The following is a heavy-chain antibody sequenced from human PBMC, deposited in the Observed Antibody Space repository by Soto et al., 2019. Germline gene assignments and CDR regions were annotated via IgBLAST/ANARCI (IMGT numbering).Heavy chain of an antibody. CDR1: GDPITSYY. Sequence: VQLQESGPGLVKPSETLSLSCTVSGDPITSYYWSWVRPRPGKGLEWIGYIYYSGITTYNLSLESRPALALDRSKTHFCPRLSSLTAADTAVFYCARLAGVAGTLAIYYFDSWGQGALVTVSS. V-gene: IGHV4-59*12. D-gene: IGHD6-19*01. J-gene: IGHJ4*02. CDR3: ARLAGVAGTLAIYYFDS. CDR2: IYYSGIT.